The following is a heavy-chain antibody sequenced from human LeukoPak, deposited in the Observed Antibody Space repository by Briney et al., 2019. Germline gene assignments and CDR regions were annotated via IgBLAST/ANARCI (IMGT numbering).Heavy chain of an antibody. Sequence: PGGSLRLSCAASGFTFSSYSMNWVRQAPGKGLEWVSSISSSSSYIYYADSVKGRFTISRDNAKSSLYLQMNSLRAEDTAVYYCALSGYSYGYSSYWGQGTLVTVSS. CDR2: ISSSSSYI. D-gene: IGHD5-18*01. J-gene: IGHJ4*02. CDR1: GFTFSSYS. CDR3: ALSGYSYGYSSY. V-gene: IGHV3-21*01.